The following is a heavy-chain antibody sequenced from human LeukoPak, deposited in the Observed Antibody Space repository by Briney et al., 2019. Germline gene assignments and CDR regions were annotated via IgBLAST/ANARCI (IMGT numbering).Heavy chain of an antibody. CDR3: AREGDILTGYCIDY. CDR1: GFTFSSYW. V-gene: IGHV3-7*01. J-gene: IGHJ4*02. Sequence: GGSLRLSCAASGFTFSSYWMSWVRQAPGKGLEWVANIKQDGSEKYYVDSVKGRFTISRDNAKNSLYLQMNSLRAEDTAVYYCAREGDILTGYCIDYWGQGTLVTVSS. CDR2: IKQDGSEK. D-gene: IGHD3-9*01.